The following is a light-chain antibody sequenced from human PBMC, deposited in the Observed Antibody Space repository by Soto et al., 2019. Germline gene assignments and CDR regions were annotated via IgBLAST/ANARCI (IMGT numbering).Light chain of an antibody. Sequence: QSVMTQPASVSGSPGQSITISCTGTSSDVGGYNYVSWYQQHPGKAPKLMISEVNNRPSGVSNRFSGSESGNAASLTISGLQPEDEADYYCSSYTDISTLVFGTGTKVTVL. CDR2: EVN. J-gene: IGLJ1*01. CDR3: SSYTDISTLV. CDR1: SSDVGGYNY. V-gene: IGLV2-14*01.